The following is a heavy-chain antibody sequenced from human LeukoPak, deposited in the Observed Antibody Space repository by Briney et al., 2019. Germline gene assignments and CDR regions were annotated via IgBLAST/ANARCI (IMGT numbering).Heavy chain of an antibody. CDR1: GYTFSSYD. J-gene: IGHJ5*02. Sequence: ASVKVSCKASGYTFSSYDINWVRQAAGQGLEWMGWINPNSGGTNYAQKFQGRVTMTRDTSISTAYMELSRLRSDDTAVYYCARDGPRGYCSGGSCINWFDPWGQGTLVTVSS. CDR3: ARDGPRGYCSGGSCINWFDP. CDR2: INPNSGGT. V-gene: IGHV1-2*02. D-gene: IGHD2-15*01.